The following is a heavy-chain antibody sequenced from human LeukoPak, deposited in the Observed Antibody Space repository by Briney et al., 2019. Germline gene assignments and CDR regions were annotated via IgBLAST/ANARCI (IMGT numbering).Heavy chain of an antibody. D-gene: IGHD6-13*01. Sequence: SETLSLTCAVYGGSFSGYYWGWIRQPPGKGLEWIGSIYHSGSTYYNPSLKSRVTISVDTSKNQFSLKLSSVTAADTAVYYCSSLEVSSSWRYWGQGTLVTVSS. CDR2: IYHSGST. CDR1: GGSFSGYY. J-gene: IGHJ4*02. CDR3: SSLEVSSSWRY. V-gene: IGHV4-34*01.